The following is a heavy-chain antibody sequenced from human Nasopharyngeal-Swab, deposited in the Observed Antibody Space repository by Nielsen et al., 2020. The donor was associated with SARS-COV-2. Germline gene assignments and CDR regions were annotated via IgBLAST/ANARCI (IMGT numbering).Heavy chain of an antibody. CDR1: GVTVSSNY. Sequence: GESLKISCAASGVTVSSNYMSWVRQAPGKGLEWVSVIYSGGSTYYADSVKGRFTISRDNSKNTLYLQMNSLRAEDTAVYYCARAYSSSSGFDYWGQGTLVTVSS. D-gene: IGHD6-6*01. V-gene: IGHV3-66*01. CDR3: ARAYSSSSGFDY. J-gene: IGHJ4*02. CDR2: IYSGGST.